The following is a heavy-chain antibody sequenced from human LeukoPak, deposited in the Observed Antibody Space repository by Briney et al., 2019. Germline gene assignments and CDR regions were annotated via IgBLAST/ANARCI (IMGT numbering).Heavy chain of an antibody. CDR3: ARANLGWFDP. CDR2: IHYSGNT. CDR1: GDSISSGRHY. Sequence: SETLSLTCTVSGDSISSGRHYWSWIRQPAGKGLEWIGRIHYSGNTKYNPSLNGRLSISVDTSKNQFSLNITPVTAADTAVYYCARANLGWFDPWGQGTLVTVSS. D-gene: IGHD3-10*01. J-gene: IGHJ5*02. V-gene: IGHV4-61*10.